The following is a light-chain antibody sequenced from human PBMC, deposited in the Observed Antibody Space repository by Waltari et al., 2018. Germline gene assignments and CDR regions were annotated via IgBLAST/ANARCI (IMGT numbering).Light chain of an antibody. CDR2: DVN. CDR1: SSAVGSYNF. CDR3: CSYAGSYTYV. Sequence: QSALTQPPSVSGSPGQSVTISCTGTSSAVGSYNFVPWYQQHPDKAPKLLIYDVNKRPSGVPDRFSGSKSGNTASLTISGLQGEDEADYYCCSYAGSYTYVFGTGTKVTAL. V-gene: IGLV2-11*01. J-gene: IGLJ1*01.